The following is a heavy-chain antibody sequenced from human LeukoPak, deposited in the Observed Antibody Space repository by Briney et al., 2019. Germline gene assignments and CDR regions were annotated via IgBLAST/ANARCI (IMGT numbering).Heavy chain of an antibody. CDR2: IYYSGST. D-gene: IGHD6-19*01. CDR3: ARERAVAAYKELDY. J-gene: IGHJ4*02. V-gene: IGHV4-59*01. CDR1: GGSISSYY. Sequence: SETLSLTCTVSGGSISSYYWSWIRQPPGKGLEWIGYIYYSGSTNYNPSLKSRVTISVDTSKNQFSLKLSSVTAADTAIYYCARERAVAAYKELDYWGQGTLVTVSS.